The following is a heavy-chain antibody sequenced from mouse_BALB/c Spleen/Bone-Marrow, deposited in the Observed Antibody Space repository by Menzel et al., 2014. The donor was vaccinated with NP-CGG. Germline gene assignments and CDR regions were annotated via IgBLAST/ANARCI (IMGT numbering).Heavy chain of an antibody. J-gene: IGHJ3*01. D-gene: IGHD3-1*01. CDR1: GYNFTSYW. V-gene: IGHV1-55*01. Sequence: VQPQQSGAELVKPGTSVKLSCKASGYNFTSYWINWVKLRPGQGLEWIGDTYPGSGSTNYNEKFKSKATLTVDTSSSTAYMQLSSLASEDSALYYCARFSQLGLLAYWGQGTLVTVSA. CDR2: TYPGSGST. CDR3: ARFSQLGLLAY.